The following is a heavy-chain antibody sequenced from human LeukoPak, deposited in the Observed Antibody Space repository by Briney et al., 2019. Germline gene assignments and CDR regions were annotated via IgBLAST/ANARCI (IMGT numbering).Heavy chain of an antibody. Sequence: SETLSLTCTVSGGSISTYCWSWIRQPAGKGLEWIGHIYPSGSINYNPSLKSRVTMSVDTSKNQFSLKLSYVTAADTAVYYCARAGEYSSGLPLWGQGTLVTVSS. CDR1: GGSISTYC. D-gene: IGHD6-19*01. V-gene: IGHV4-4*07. J-gene: IGHJ4*02. CDR2: IYPSGSI. CDR3: ARAGEYSSGLPL.